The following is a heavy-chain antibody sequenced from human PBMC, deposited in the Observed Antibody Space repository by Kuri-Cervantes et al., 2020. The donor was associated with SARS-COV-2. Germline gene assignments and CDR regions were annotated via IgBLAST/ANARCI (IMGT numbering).Heavy chain of an antibody. Sequence: SLKISCAASGFTFDDYAMHWVRQAPGKGLEWVSGISWNSGSIGYADSGKGRFTISRDNAKNSLYLQMNSLRAEDMALYQEYTPEGAMVGLYYYYMDVWGKGTTVTVSS. J-gene: IGHJ6*03. V-gene: IGHV3-9*03. CDR2: ISWNSGSI. D-gene: IGHD5-18*01. CDR3: YTPEGAMVGLYYYYMDV. CDR1: GFTFDDYA.